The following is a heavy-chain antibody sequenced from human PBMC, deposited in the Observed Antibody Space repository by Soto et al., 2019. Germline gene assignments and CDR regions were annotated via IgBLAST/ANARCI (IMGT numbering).Heavy chain of an antibody. CDR1: GFTFSSYW. V-gene: IGHV3-74*01. Sequence: GESLKISCAASGFTFSSYWMHWVRQAPGKGLVWVSRINSDGSSTSYADSVKGRFTISRDNAKNTLYLQMNSLRAEDTAVYYCARDGSPDALIAALYYWGQGTLVTVSS. CDR3: ARDGSPDALIAALYY. CDR2: INSDGSST. D-gene: IGHD2-15*01. J-gene: IGHJ4*02.